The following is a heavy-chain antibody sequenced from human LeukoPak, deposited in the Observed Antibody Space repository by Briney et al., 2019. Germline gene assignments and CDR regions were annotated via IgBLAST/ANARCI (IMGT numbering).Heavy chain of an antibody. CDR2: ISYDGSNK. V-gene: IGHV3-30-3*01. D-gene: IGHD6-13*01. CDR3: ARGRSSSWYGVTATFDY. Sequence: QPGRSQRLSCAASGFTFSSYAMHWVRQAPGKGLEWVAVISYDGSNKYYADSVKGRFTISRDNSKNTLYLQMNSLRAEDTAVYYCARGRSSSWYGVTATFDYWGQGTLVTVSS. J-gene: IGHJ4*02. CDR1: GFTFSSYA.